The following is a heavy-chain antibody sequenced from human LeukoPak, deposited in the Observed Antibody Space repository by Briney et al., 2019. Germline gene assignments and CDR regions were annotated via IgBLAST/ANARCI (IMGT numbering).Heavy chain of an antibody. V-gene: IGHV3-30*02. CDR1: KFTFSNYG. CDR2: IRYDGSSK. J-gene: IGHJ3*02. D-gene: IGHD2-2*01. CDR3: AKAQGDCSSTSCYLWAFDI. Sequence: PGGSLRLSCVASKFTFSNYGMHWVRQAPGKGLEWVAYIRYDGSSKYYAVSVKGRFTISRDNSKNTLYLQMSSLRAEDTAVYYCAKAQGDCSSTSCYLWAFDIWGQGTMVTVSS.